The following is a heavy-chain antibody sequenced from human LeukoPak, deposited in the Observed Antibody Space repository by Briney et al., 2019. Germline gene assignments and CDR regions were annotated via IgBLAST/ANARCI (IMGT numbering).Heavy chain of an antibody. Sequence: SETLSLTCIVSGASISSYSWSWIRQPAGKGLERIGRIYSDGSTNYNPSLKSRVTISVDTSKNQFSLKLSSVTAADTAVYYCARDSAVAGTFDPWGQGTLVTVSS. J-gene: IGHJ5*02. CDR2: IYSDGST. CDR1: GASISSYS. CDR3: ARDSAVAGTFDP. V-gene: IGHV4-4*07. D-gene: IGHD6-19*01.